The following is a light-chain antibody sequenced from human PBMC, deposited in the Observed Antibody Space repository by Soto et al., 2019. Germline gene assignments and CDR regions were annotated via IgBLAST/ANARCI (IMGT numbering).Light chain of an antibody. CDR3: SSYAGSSARVV. V-gene: IGLV2-23*01. CDR2: EGT. Sequence: QSALTQPASVSGSPGQSITISCTRSSTDFENYNLVSWYQHCPDKAPKLIIYEGTKRPSEISDRFSGSDSDTTASLIISGLQPEDEADYYCSSYAGSSARVVFGGGTKLTVL. J-gene: IGLJ2*01. CDR1: STDFENYNL.